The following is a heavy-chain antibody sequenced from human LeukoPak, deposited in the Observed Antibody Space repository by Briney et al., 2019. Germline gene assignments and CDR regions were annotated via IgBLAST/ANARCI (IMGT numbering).Heavy chain of an antibody. J-gene: IGHJ3*02. CDR2: IYTSGST. CDR1: GYSISSGYY. Sequence: PSETLSLTCTVSGYSISSGYYWGWIRQPAGKGLEWIGRIYTSGSTNYNPSLKSRVTILVDTSKNQFSLKLSSVTAADTAVYYCARDRDIWGQGTMVTVSS. CDR3: ARDRDI. V-gene: IGHV4-61*02.